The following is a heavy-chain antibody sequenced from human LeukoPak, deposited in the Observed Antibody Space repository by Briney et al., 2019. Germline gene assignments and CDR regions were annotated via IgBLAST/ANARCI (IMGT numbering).Heavy chain of an antibody. CDR1: GFTFSSYE. J-gene: IGHJ4*02. D-gene: IGHD3-9*01. Sequence: GGSLRLSCAASGFTFSSYEMNWVRQAPGKGLEWVSYISSSGSTIYYADSVKGRFTISRDNAKNSLYLQMNSLRAEDTAVYYCARFHYDILTGYGDFDYWGQGTLVTVS. CDR3: ARFHYDILTGYGDFDY. CDR2: ISSSGSTI. V-gene: IGHV3-48*03.